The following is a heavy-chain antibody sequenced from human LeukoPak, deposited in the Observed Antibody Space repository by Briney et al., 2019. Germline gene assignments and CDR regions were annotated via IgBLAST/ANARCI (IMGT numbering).Heavy chain of an antibody. Sequence: SETLSLTCAVYGGSFSGYYWSWIRQPPGQGLEWIGEINHSGSTNYNPSLKSRVTISVDTSKNQFSLKLSSVTAADTAVYYCASVYPSGYYFDYWGQGTLVTVSS. D-gene: IGHD3-16*02. V-gene: IGHV4-34*01. CDR2: INHSGST. J-gene: IGHJ4*02. CDR3: ASVYPSGYYFDY. CDR1: GGSFSGYY.